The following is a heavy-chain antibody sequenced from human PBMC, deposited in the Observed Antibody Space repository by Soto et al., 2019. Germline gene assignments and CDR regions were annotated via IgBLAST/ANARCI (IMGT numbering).Heavy chain of an antibody. D-gene: IGHD6-25*01. V-gene: IGHV1-69*06. CDR1: GIMSSGYG. Sequence: QEQVVQSGPAMKEPGSSVKVSCRASGIMSSGYGFSWVRQAPGQGLQWVGVINPTLDSTHYAQNLQGRVSITVDKSTDTAYLEVNSLRLEDTAIYFCATMKRARLDSWGRGTVVTVSS. J-gene: IGHJ4*02. CDR2: INPTLDST. CDR3: ATMKRARLDS.